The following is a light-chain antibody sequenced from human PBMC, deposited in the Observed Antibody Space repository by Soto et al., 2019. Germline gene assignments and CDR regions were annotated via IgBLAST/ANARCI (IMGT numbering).Light chain of an antibody. J-gene: IGKJ1*01. Sequence: EIVLTQSPSTLSLSPGERATLSCRASQSVSNFVAWYQQKPGQAPRLLIYDASNRASGIPDRFSGSGSGTDFTLTISRLEPEDFAVYFCQQCGNSLWTFGQGTKVGIK. CDR3: QQCGNSLWT. V-gene: IGKV3-11*01. CDR2: DAS. CDR1: QSVSNF.